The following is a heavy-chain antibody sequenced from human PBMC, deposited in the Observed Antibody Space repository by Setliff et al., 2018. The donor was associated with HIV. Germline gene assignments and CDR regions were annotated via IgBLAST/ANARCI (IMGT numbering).Heavy chain of an antibody. CDR2: ISHSGST. Sequence: SETLPLTCAVCGGSFSGYFCIWVRQPPGEGLEWIGEISHSGSTNYNPSLESRVSISLDTSNKQFSLQLSSVTAADTAVYYCAWGMTAIPEYWGQGTLVTVSS. D-gene: IGHD2-21*02. CDR1: GGSFSGYF. V-gene: IGHV4-34*01. J-gene: IGHJ4*02. CDR3: AWGMTAIPEY.